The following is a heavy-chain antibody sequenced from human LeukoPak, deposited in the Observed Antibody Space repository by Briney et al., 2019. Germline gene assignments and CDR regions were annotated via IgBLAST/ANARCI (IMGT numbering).Heavy chain of an antibody. CDR3: ARSSRSWSTFDN. D-gene: IGHD2-2*01. Sequence: SETLSLTCTVPGGSISSSSYYWGWIRQPPGKGLECIGTIYHSGSTYYNPSLKSRVTISVDTSKNQFSLRLSSVTAADTAVYYCARSSRSWSTFDNWGQGTLVTVSS. CDR2: IYHSGST. J-gene: IGHJ4*02. V-gene: IGHV4-39*07. CDR1: GGSISSSSYY.